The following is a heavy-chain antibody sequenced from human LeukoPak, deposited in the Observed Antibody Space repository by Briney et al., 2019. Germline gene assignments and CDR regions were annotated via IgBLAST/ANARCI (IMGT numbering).Heavy chain of an antibody. CDR3: ARAGSSWSLGFDP. J-gene: IGHJ5*02. V-gene: IGHV1-2*02. Sequence: GASVKVSCKASGYTFTGYYMHWVRQAPGQGLEWMGWINPNSGGTNYAQKFQGRVTITRDTSISTAYMELSRLRSDDTAVYYCARAGSSWSLGFDPWGQGTLVTVSS. CDR2: INPNSGGT. CDR1: GYTFTGYY. D-gene: IGHD6-13*01.